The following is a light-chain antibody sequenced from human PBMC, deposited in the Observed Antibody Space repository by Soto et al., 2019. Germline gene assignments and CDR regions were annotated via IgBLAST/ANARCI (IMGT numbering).Light chain of an antibody. CDR1: QNIRTW. CDR3: QQYNRWWT. Sequence: DIQMTQSPSTLAASVGDRVTITCRASQNIRTWLAWFQQKPGTAPKLLIYKASTLESGVPSRFSGSGSGTEFTLTISSLQPDDFATYYCQQYNRWWTFGQGTKVDI. V-gene: IGKV1-5*03. CDR2: KAS. J-gene: IGKJ1*01.